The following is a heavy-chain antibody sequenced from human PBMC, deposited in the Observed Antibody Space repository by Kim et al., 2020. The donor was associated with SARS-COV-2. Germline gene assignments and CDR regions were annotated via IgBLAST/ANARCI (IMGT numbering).Heavy chain of an antibody. V-gene: IGHV1-8*01. CDR2: MNPNSGNT. D-gene: IGHD2-2*01. Sequence: ASVKVSCKASGYTFTSYDINWVRQATGQGLEWMGWMNPNSGNTGYAQKFQGRVTMTRNTSISTAYMELSSLRSEDTAVYYCARGVKVPVAIWISYYYYYMDVWGKGTTVTVSS. CDR3: ARGVKVPVAIWISYYYYYMDV. CDR1: GYTFTSYD. J-gene: IGHJ6*03.